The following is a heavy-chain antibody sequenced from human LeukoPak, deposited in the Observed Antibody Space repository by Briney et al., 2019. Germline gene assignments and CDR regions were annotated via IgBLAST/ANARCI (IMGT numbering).Heavy chain of an antibody. CDR3: ARVGSYYDSSGYPIPLSDY. V-gene: IGHV1-8*01. CDR1: GYTFTSYD. Sequence: ASVKVSCKASGYTFTSYDINWVRQATGQGLEWMGWMNPNSGNTGYAQKFQGRVTMTRNTSISTAYMELSSLRSEDTAVYYCARVGSYYDSSGYPIPLSDYWGQGTLVTVSS. D-gene: IGHD3-22*01. J-gene: IGHJ4*02. CDR2: MNPNSGNT.